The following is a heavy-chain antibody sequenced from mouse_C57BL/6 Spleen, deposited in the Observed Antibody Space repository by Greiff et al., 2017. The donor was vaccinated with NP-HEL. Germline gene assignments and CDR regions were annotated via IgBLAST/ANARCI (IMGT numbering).Heavy chain of an antibody. CDR1: GFSLTSYG. V-gene: IGHV2-2*01. CDR3: ARNSRLGFYAMDY. Sequence: VKLMESGPGLVQPSQSLSITCTVSGFSLTSYGVHWVRQSPGKGLEWLGVLWSGGSTDYNAAFISRLSISKDNSKSQVFFKMNSLQADDTAIYYCARNSRLGFYAMDYWGQGTSVTVSS. D-gene: IGHD4-1*01. J-gene: IGHJ4*01. CDR2: LWSGGST.